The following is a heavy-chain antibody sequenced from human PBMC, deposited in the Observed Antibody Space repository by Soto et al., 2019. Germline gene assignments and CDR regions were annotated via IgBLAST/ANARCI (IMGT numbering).Heavy chain of an antibody. CDR1: GFTFSNAW. J-gene: IGHJ4*02. CDR3: TTLPHYDILTGYFDSASFDY. V-gene: IGHV3-15*07. D-gene: IGHD3-9*01. Sequence: PGGSLRLSCAASGFTFSNAWMNWVRQAPGKGLEWVGRIKSKTDGGTTDYAAPVKGRFTISRDDSKNTLYLQMNSLKTEDTAVYYCTTLPHYDILTGYFDSASFDYWGQGTLVTVSS. CDR2: IKSKTDGGTT.